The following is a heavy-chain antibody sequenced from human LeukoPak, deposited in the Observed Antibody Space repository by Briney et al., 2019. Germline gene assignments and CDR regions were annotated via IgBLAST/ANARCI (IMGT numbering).Heavy chain of an antibody. CDR1: GYTFTGYY. J-gene: IGHJ4*02. CDR3: ARVSHSYWSSFDY. V-gene: IGHV1-8*02. Sequence: ASVKVSCKASGYTFTGYYMHWVRQAPGQGLEWMGWMNPNSGNTGYAQKFQGRVTMTRNTSISTAYMELSSLRSEDTAVYYCARVSHSYWSSFDYWGQGTLVTVSS. D-gene: IGHD5-18*01. CDR2: MNPNSGNT.